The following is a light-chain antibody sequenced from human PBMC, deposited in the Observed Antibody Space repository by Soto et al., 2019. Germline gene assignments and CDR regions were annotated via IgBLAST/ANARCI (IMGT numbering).Light chain of an antibody. Sequence: DIQMTRSPSSLSASVGDRVTITCQASQDISNYLNWYQQKPGKAPKLLIYDASNLETGVPSRFSGSGSGTDFTFTISSLHPEDIATYYCQQYDNLPYTFGQGTKLEIK. V-gene: IGKV1-33*01. J-gene: IGKJ2*01. CDR3: QQYDNLPYT. CDR1: QDISNY. CDR2: DAS.